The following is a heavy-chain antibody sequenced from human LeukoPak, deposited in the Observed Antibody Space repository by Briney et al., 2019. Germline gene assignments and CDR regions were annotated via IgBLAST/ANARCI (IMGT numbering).Heavy chain of an antibody. J-gene: IGHJ4*02. Sequence: PGGSLRLSCAASGFTFSSYAMSWVRQAPGKGLEWVSAISGSGGNTYNADSVKGRFTISRDNSKNTLYLQMNSLRAEDTAVYYCPKDPSQYCSSSTCYIDYWGQGTLVTVSS. D-gene: IGHD2-2*02. CDR2: ISGSGGNT. CDR1: GFTFSSYA. V-gene: IGHV3-23*01. CDR3: PKDPSQYCSSSTCYIDY.